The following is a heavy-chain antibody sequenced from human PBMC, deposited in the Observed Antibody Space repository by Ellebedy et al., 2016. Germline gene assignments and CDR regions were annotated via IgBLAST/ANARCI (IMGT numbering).Heavy chain of an antibody. J-gene: IGHJ4*02. Sequence: GESLKISXAASGFTFSSYAMSWVRQAPGKGLEWVSAISGSGGSTYYADSVKGRFTISRDNSKNTLYLQMNSLRAEDTAVYYCAKEAPLGFIVGATSWFWDYWGQGTLVTVSS. CDR3: AKEAPLGFIVGATSWFWDY. CDR1: GFTFSSYA. V-gene: IGHV3-23*01. CDR2: ISGSGGST. D-gene: IGHD1-26*01.